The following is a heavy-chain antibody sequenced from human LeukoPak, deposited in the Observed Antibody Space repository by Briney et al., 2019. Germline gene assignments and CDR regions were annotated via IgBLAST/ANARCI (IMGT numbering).Heavy chain of an antibody. D-gene: IGHD3-10*01. CDR1: GGSISSSNR. CDR2: IYHSGST. CDR3: ARGGLARGVIIHFDY. Sequence: SETLSLTCAVSGGSISSSNRWSWVRQPPGKGLEWIGEIYHSGSTNYNPSLKSRVTISVDKSKNQFSLKLSSVTAADTAVYYCARGGLARGVIIHFDYWGQGTLVTVSS. J-gene: IGHJ4*02. V-gene: IGHV4-4*02.